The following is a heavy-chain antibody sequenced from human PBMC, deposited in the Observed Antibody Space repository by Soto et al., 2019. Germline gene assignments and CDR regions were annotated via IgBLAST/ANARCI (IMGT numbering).Heavy chain of an antibody. CDR3: ADSWLPTSY. V-gene: IGHV3-74*03. J-gene: IGHJ4*02. Sequence: SLILSCAASGFIFIHYCIHWVRQAPGKGLVWVSRISPDGRTTTYADSVEGRFTISRDNAKSTLYLQMNSLTVEDGAVYYCADSWLPTSYWGPGTLVTVSS. D-gene: IGHD3-10*01. CDR1: GFIFIHYC. CDR2: ISPDGRTT.